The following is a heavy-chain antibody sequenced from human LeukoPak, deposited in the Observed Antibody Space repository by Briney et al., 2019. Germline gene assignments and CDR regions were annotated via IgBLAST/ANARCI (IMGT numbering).Heavy chain of an antibody. V-gene: IGHV3-30-3*01. CDR3: ARDSYYCSSTSCYLSLPDY. CDR2: IPYDGSNK. D-gene: IGHD2-2*01. CDR1: GFTFSSYA. J-gene: IGHJ4*02. Sequence: LSGGSLRLSCAASGFTFSSYAMSWVRQAPGKGLEWVAVIPYDGSNKYYADSVKGRFTISRDNSKNTLYLQMNSLRAEDTAVYYCARDSYYCSSTSCYLSLPDYWGQGTLVTVSS.